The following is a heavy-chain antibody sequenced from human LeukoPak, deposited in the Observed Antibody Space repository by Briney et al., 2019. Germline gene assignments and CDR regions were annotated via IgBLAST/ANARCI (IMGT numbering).Heavy chain of an antibody. Sequence: SVRASCTASGYTLNGYSMHRVRQAPGQRLERMGWINPNSGGTNYSQKFQGRVTRTRDTSISTAYMELSRLRSDDTAVYYCTSRSTIFGPVDYWGQGTLVTVSS. CDR2: INPNSGGT. D-gene: IGHD3-3*01. V-gene: IGHV1-2*02. J-gene: IGHJ4*02. CDR3: TSRSTIFGPVDY. CDR1: GYTLNGYS.